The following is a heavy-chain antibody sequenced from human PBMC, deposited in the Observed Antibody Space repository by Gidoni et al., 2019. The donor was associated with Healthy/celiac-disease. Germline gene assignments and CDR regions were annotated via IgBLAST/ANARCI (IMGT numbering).Heavy chain of an antibody. Sequence: EVQLLESGGGLVQPGGSLRLSCAASGFTFSSYAMIWVRQAPGKVLEWCSAISGSGGSTYYADSVKGRFTISRDNSKNTLYLQMNSLRAEDTAVYYCAKDRDYYDSSGYYYPTSFDYWGQGTLVTVSS. CDR1: GFTFSSYA. V-gene: IGHV3-23*01. CDR3: AKDRDYYDSSGYYYPTSFDY. J-gene: IGHJ4*02. D-gene: IGHD3-22*01. CDR2: ISGSGGST.